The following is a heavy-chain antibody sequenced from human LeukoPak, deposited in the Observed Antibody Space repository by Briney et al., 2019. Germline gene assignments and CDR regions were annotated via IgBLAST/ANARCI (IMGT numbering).Heavy chain of an antibody. V-gene: IGHV3-53*01. J-gene: IGHJ3*01. D-gene: IGHD3-22*01. Sequence: GGSLRLSCAASGFTVRSTYMTWVRQAPGRGLEWVSLIYTGGNTYYSGSVKGRFTISRDDSKNSLYLQMNSLRAEDTAVYFCARARGAYDGDAFDVWGQGTMVAVSS. CDR1: GFTVRSTY. CDR3: ARARGAYDGDAFDV. CDR2: IYTGGNT.